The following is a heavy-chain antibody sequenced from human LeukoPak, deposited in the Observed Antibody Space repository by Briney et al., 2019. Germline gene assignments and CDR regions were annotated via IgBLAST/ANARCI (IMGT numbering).Heavy chain of an antibody. V-gene: IGHV3-30*02. CDR1: VFSFSTFG. CDR2: IPYDGSDK. CDR3: AKGLGDYDDFRLGF. D-gene: IGHD4-17*01. Sequence: SGGSLRLSCAASVFSFSTFGFHWVRQAPGKGLEWVAFIPYDGSDKYYADSVKGRFTVSRDNSKNTLYLHMNSLRVEYTAVYYCAKGLGDYDDFRLGFWGQGTLVTVSS. J-gene: IGHJ4*02.